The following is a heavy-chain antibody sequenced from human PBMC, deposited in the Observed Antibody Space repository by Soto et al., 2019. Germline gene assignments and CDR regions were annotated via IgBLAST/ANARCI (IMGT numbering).Heavy chain of an antibody. Sequence: ASVKVSCKASGYTFTSYGVSWVRQAPGQGLEWMGWISGYNDITKYAQKFQGRVTMTTDTSTSTAYMELRSLRSDDTAVYYCARDWYCSGGSCYDAFDIWGQGTMVTVSS. D-gene: IGHD2-15*01. J-gene: IGHJ3*02. CDR1: GYTFTSYG. CDR3: ARDWYCSGGSCYDAFDI. V-gene: IGHV1-18*01. CDR2: ISGYNDIT.